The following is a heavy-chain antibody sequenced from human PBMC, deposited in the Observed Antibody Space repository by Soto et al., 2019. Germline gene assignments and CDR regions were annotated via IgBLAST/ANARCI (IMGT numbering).Heavy chain of an antibody. J-gene: IGHJ4*02. D-gene: IGHD1-1*01. CDR1: GGSISSSNW. V-gene: IGHV4-4*02. CDR3: ASYGILERAIDD. Sequence: PSETLSLTCAVSGGSISSSNWWSWVRQPPGKGLEWIGEIYHSGNANYNPSLESRVTMSVDKSKNQFSLQLSSVNAADTAVYYCASYGILERAIDDWGQGILVTVSS. CDR2: IYHSGNA.